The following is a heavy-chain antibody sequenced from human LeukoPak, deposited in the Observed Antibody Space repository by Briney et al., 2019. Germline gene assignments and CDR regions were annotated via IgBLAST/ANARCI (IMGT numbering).Heavy chain of an antibody. CDR1: GYTFTSYD. J-gene: IGHJ6*03. Sequence: ASVKVSCKASGYTFTSYDINWVRQATGQGLEWMGWMNPNSGNTGYAQKFQGRVTMTRNTSISTAYMELSSLRSEDTAVYYCARGRSSSWPKLYYYYYYYMEVWGKGTTVTVSS. D-gene: IGHD6-13*01. CDR3: ARGRSSSWPKLYYYYYYYMEV. V-gene: IGHV1-8*01. CDR2: MNPNSGNT.